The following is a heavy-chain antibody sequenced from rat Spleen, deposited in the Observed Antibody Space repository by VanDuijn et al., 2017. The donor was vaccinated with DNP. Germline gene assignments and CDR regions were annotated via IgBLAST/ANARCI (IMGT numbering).Heavy chain of an antibody. CDR2: INTDGGRT. CDR1: GFTFSSYW. D-gene: IGHD4-3*01. Sequence: EVQLVETGGGLVQPGRSLKLSCVASGFTFSSYWMYWIRQAPGKGLEWIASINTDGGRTYYPDSVKGRFTISRDNAESTVYLQMNSLRSEDTATYYCAKNSGYYFDYWGQGVMVTVSS. CDR3: AKNSGYYFDY. V-gene: IGHV5-58*01. J-gene: IGHJ2*01.